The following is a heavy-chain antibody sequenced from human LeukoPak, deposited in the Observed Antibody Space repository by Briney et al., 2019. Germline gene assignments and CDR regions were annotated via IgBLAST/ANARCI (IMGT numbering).Heavy chain of an antibody. Sequence: LTGGSLRLSCAASGFTLSDYDMHWVRRGTGKGLEWVSAIGAAGDTYYQGSVKGRFTISRDEAKNFLYLQMNSLRVEDTAVYYCTRDRHGMAVWGQGTTVTVSS. V-gene: IGHV3-13*01. J-gene: IGHJ6*02. CDR2: IGAAGDT. CDR1: GFTLSDYD. CDR3: TRDRHGMAV.